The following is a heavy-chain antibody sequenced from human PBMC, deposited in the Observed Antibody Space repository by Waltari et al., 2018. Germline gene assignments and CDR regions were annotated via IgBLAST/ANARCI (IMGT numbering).Heavy chain of an antibody. J-gene: IGHJ4*02. Sequence: QVQLQESGPGLVKPSETLSLTCAVSGYSISSGYYWGWIRQPPGKGLEWIGSIYHSGSTYYNPSLKSRVTISVDTSKNQFSLKLSSVTAADTAVYYCARRLTGGIAARGYFDYWGQGTLVTVSS. V-gene: IGHV4-38-2*01. CDR2: IYHSGST. D-gene: IGHD6-25*01. CDR3: ARRLTGGIAARGYFDY. CDR1: GYSISSGYY.